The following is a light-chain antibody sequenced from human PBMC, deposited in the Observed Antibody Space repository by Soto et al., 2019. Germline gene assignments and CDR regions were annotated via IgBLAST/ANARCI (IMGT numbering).Light chain of an antibody. V-gene: IGKV3-20*01. CDR2: GAA. J-gene: IGKJ1*01. CDR1: QSVTNNY. Sequence: EIVLTQSPGTLSLSPGERATLSCRASQSVTNNYLAWYQHKPGQAPRCLIYGAAIRSTGIPDRFSGSGSGTDFTLTISRLEPEDFATFYCLQHSTYPLTFGQGTKVEIK. CDR3: LQHSTYPLT.